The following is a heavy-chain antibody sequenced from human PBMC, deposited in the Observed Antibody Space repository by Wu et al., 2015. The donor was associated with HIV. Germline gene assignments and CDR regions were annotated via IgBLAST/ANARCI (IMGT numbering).Heavy chain of an antibody. D-gene: IGHD5-18*01. Sequence: QVQLVQSGAEVQKPGASVKVSCKASGYTFTDYYIHWVRQAPGQGLEWMGWINPNSGVTNYAQKFQGRVSMTSDTSISTAYMELSRLTSDDTAVYYCARGIPNTDDRAIDYWGQGTLVTVSS. CDR1: GYTFTDYY. CDR2: INPNSGVT. V-gene: IGHV1-2*02. J-gene: IGHJ4*02. CDR3: ARGIPNTDDRAIDY.